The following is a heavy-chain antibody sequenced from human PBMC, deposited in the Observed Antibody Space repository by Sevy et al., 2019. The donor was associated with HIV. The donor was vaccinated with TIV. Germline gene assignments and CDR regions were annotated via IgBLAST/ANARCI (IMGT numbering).Heavy chain of an antibody. CDR1: GFTVSSNY. CDR3: ARGRGSSWYEDY. CDR2: IYSGGST. D-gene: IGHD6-13*01. J-gene: IGHJ4*02. V-gene: IGHV3-53*01. Sequence: GGSLRLSCAASGFTVSSNYMSWVRQAPGKGLEWVSVIYSGGSTYYADSVKGRFTISRDNSKNTLYLQMNSLRAEDTYVYYCARGRGSSWYEDYWGQGTLVTVSS.